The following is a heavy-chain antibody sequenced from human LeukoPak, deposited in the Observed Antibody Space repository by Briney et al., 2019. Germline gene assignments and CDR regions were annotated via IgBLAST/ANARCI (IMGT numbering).Heavy chain of an antibody. J-gene: IGHJ4*02. CDR2: INPNSGGT. V-gene: IGHV1-2*02. Sequence: ASVKVSCKASGYTFTGYYMHWVRQAPGQGLEWMGWINPNSGGTNYAQKFQGRVTMTRDTSISTAYMELSRLRSDDTAVYYCARVSVLLWFGATDAFDYWGQGTLVTDSS. CDR3: ARVSVLLWFGATDAFDY. D-gene: IGHD3-10*01. CDR1: GYTFTGYY.